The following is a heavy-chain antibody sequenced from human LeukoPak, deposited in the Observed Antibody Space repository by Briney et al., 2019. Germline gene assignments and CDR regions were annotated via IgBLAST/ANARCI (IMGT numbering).Heavy chain of an antibody. CDR1: GFTFSSYA. V-gene: IGHV3-33*06. J-gene: IGHJ4*02. Sequence: GGSLRLSCAASGFTFSSYAMHWVRQAPGKGLEWVAVIWYDGINKYYVDSVKGRFTISRDTSKNTLYLQMNSLRAEDTAVYYCTKSHDSSWTFLDYWGQGTLVTVSS. CDR2: IWYDGINK. D-gene: IGHD6-13*01. CDR3: TKSHDSSWTFLDY.